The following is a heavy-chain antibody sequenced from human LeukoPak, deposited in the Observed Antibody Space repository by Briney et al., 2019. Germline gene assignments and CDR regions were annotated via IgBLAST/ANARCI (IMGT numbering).Heavy chain of an antibody. V-gene: IGHV3-53*01. J-gene: IGHJ4*02. Sequence: GGSLRLSCTVSGLTVSSNSMSWVRQAPGKGLEWVSSIYSDNTHYSDSVKGRFTISRDKSKNTLCLQMNSLRAADTAVYYCARRAGAYSHPYDYWGEGTLVTVSS. CDR2: IYSDNT. CDR1: GLTVSSNS. D-gene: IGHD4/OR15-4a*01. CDR3: ARRAGAYSHPYDY.